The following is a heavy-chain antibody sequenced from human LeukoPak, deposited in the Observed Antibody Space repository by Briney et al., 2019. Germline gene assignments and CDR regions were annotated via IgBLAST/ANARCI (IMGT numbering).Heavy chain of an antibody. CDR2: IYQSGSGSS. CDR1: GGSISSSSYY. J-gene: IGHJ4*02. CDR3: VSTLRFLPYRRFDY. D-gene: IGHD3-3*01. Sequence: SETLSLTCTVSGGSISSSSYYWGWIRQPPGKGLEWIGSIYQSGSGSSYYNPSLKSRVTISGDTSKNQFFLRLSSVTAADTAVYYCVSTLRFLPYRRFDYWGQGTLVTVPS. V-gene: IGHV4-39*01.